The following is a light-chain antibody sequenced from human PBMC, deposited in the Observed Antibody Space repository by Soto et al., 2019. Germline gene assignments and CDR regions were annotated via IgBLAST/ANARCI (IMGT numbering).Light chain of an antibody. CDR2: KAS. CDR3: QQSYSTPYT. V-gene: IGKV1-5*03. J-gene: IGKJ2*01. Sequence: DIQMTQSPSTLSGSVGDRVTITCRASQTISSWLAWYQQKPGKAPKLLIYKASTLKSGVPSRFSGSGSGTEFTLTISSLQPDDFATYYCQQSYSTPYTFAQGTKVDIK. CDR1: QTISSW.